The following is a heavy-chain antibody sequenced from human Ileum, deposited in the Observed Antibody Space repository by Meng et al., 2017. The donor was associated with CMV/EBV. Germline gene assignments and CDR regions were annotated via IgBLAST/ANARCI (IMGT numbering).Heavy chain of an antibody. CDR1: GFTFNDYW. V-gene: IGHV3-74*01. J-gene: IGHJ4*02. Sequence: SGFTFNDYWIPWVRQVPGKGLVWVSRIRNDGGETNYAESVQGRFAISRDNAKSTVYLQMNSLRAEDSGVYYCARVPMSPAGKGIDYWGQGTLVTVSS. D-gene: IGHD2-2*01. CDR3: ARVPMSPAGKGIDY. CDR2: IRNDGGET.